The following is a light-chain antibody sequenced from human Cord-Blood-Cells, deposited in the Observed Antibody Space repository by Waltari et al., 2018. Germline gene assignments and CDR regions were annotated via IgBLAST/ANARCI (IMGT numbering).Light chain of an antibody. V-gene: IGLV2-8*01. Sequence: QSALTQPPSASGSPGQSVTISCTGTSSDVGGYNYVSWYQQHPGKAPKLMIYEVSKRLSGVHDRFSGFKCGNRAALTVSWLQAEDEADYYCSSYAGSNNYVFGTGTKVTVL. CDR1: SSDVGGYNY. CDR2: EVS. CDR3: SSYAGSNNYV. J-gene: IGLJ1*01.